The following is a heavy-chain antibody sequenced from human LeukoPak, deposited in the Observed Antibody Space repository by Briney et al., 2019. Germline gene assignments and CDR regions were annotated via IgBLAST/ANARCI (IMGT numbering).Heavy chain of an antibody. V-gene: IGHV4-59*01. J-gene: IGHJ4*02. CDR3: ARDGYSGSDAL. CDR1: GGSISTYY. CDR2: IYHSGST. Sequence: PSETLSLTCTVSGGSISTYYWTWIRQPPGKGLEWIGYIYHSGSTNYNPSLKGRVTISVDTSQNQFSLKLSSVTAADTAVYYCARDGYSGSDALWGQGTLVTVSS. D-gene: IGHD5-12*01.